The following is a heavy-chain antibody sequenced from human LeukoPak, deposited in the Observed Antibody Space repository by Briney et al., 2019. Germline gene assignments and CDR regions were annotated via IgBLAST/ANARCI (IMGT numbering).Heavy chain of an antibody. CDR1: GFTFSSYW. Sequence: GGSLRLSCAASGFTFSSYWMSWVRQAPGKGLEWVAHIKQDGSEKYYVDSVKGRFTISRDNAKNPLYLQMNSLRAEDTAVYYCARDSSVGSGWYARTYYYGMDVWGQGTTVTVSS. V-gene: IGHV3-7*01. CDR2: IKQDGSEK. D-gene: IGHD6-19*01. J-gene: IGHJ6*02. CDR3: ARDSSVGSGWYARTYYYGMDV.